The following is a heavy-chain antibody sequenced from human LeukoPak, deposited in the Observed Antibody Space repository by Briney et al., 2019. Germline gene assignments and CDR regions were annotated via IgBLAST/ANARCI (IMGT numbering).Heavy chain of an antibody. J-gene: IGHJ4*02. D-gene: IGHD6-6*01. CDR3: ARNAATRRSYFDY. Sequence: SETLSLTCAVSGGSISSGGYSWSWIRQPPGKGLEWIGYIYHSGSTYYNPSLKSRVTISVDTSTNHFSLSLSSVTAADTAVYYCARNAATRRSYFDYWGQGTLVTVSS. CDR2: IYHSGST. CDR1: GGSISSGGYS. V-gene: IGHV4-30-2*01.